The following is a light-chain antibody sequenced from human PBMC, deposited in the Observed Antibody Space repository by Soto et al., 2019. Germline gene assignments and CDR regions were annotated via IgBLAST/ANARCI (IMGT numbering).Light chain of an antibody. CDR2: EVI. CDR3: TSYAGSDNVI. V-gene: IGLV2-8*01. Sequence: QSALTQPPSASGSPGQSVTISCTGTSSDVGGHNYVSWYQQHPSKAPKLLIYEVIQRPSGVPDRFSGSKSGNTASLTVSGLQAEDEADYYCTSYAGSDNVIFGGGTKLTVL. CDR1: SSDVGGHNY. J-gene: IGLJ2*01.